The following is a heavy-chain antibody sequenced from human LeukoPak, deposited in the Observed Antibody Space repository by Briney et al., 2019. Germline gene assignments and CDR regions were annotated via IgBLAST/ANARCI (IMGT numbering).Heavy chain of an antibody. CDR3: AREYSSSSESVSDY. CDR2: ISSSSSTI. D-gene: IGHD6-6*01. Sequence: GGSLRLSCAASGFTFSSYNMNWVRQAPGKGLEWVSYISSSSSTIYYADSVKGRFTISRDNAKNSLYLQMNSLRDEDTAVYYCAREYSSSSESVSDYWGQGTLVTVSS. J-gene: IGHJ4*02. CDR1: GFTFSSYN. V-gene: IGHV3-48*02.